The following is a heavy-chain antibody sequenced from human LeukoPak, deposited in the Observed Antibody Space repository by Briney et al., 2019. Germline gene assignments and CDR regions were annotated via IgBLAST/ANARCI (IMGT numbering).Heavy chain of an antibody. CDR1: GGSTSTSNCH. CDR2: ISYSGSA. J-gene: IGHJ5*02. D-gene: IGHD2-15*01. CDR3: ASRLRLGYCSGGSCYSGPNWFDP. Sequence: SETLSLTCNVSGGSTSTSNCHWGWIRQSPGKGLEWIGSISYSGSANYNPSLKSRVTVSVDTSKNQFSLNLTSVTAADTAVYYCASRLRLGYCSGGSCYSGPNWFDPWGQGTLVTVSS. V-gene: IGHV4-39*01.